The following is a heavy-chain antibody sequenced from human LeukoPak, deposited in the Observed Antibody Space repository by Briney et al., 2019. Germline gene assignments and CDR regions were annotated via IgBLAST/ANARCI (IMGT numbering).Heavy chain of an antibody. CDR1: GGSIRSTSYY. CDR2: INHSGST. J-gene: IGHJ3*02. Sequence: SETLSLTCTVSGGSIRSTSYYWGWIRQPPGKGLEWIGEINHSGSTNYNPSLKSRVTISVDTSKNQFSLKLSSVTAADTAVYYCARLRAFDIWGQGTMVTVSS. V-gene: IGHV4-39*07. CDR3: ARLRAFDI.